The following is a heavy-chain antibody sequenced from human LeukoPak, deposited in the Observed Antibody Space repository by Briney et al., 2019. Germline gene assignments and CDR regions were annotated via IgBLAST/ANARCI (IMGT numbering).Heavy chain of an antibody. D-gene: IGHD1-14*01. CDR1: GFTFSSYA. CDR3: ARGVEPLAANTLAY. Sequence: GRPLRPSCEASGFTFSSYAMTWVGQAPGKGLEWVSTFNDTGGTTYYADSVKGRFTMSRGNSKNTLYLHMNSLRAEDTAVYYCARGVEPLAANTLAYWGQGTLVTVSS. J-gene: IGHJ4*02. CDR2: FNDTGGTT. V-gene: IGHV3-23*01.